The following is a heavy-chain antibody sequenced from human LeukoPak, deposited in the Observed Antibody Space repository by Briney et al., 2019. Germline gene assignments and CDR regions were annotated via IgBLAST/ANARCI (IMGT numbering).Heavy chain of an antibody. CDR2: INPSGGST. V-gene: IGHV1-46*01. CDR1: GYTFTSYY. J-gene: IGHJ4*02. D-gene: IGHD3-10*01. Sequence: GASVKVSCKASGYTFTSYYMHWVRQAPGQGLEWMGIINPSGGSTSYAQKFQGRVTMTRDMSTSTVYMELSSLRSEDTAVYYCARGRLWFGELLESYFDYWGQGTLVTVSS. CDR3: ARGRLWFGELLESYFDY.